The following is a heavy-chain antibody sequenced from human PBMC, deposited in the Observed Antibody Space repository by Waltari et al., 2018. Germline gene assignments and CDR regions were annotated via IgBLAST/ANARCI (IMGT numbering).Heavy chain of an antibody. J-gene: IGHJ4*02. CDR2: RKQDGREK. CDR1: GLTFSSYW. CDR3: ARGNWAPFDY. D-gene: IGHD7-27*01. V-gene: IGHV3-7*01. Sequence: EVQLVESGGGLVQPGGSMRLSCAASGLTFSSYWMTWVRRAPGKGLEWGAIRKQDGREKHYVDSVKSRFTISRDNAKNSLYLQMNSLRVEDTAIYYCARGNWAPFDYWGQGTLVTVSS.